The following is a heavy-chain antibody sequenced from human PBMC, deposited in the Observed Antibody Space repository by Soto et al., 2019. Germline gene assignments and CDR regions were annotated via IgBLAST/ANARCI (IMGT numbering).Heavy chain of an antibody. J-gene: IGHJ5*02. V-gene: IGHV2-5*08. CDR3: AHIVGAPNWFDP. CDR2: IYWDDDK. CDR1: GGSISDYYW. Sequence: TLALTCTVSGGSISDYYWSWIRQPPGKALEWLALIYWDDDKRYSPSLKSRLTITKDTSKNQVVLTMTNMDPVDTATYYCAHIVGAPNWFDPWGQGTLVTV. D-gene: IGHD1-26*01.